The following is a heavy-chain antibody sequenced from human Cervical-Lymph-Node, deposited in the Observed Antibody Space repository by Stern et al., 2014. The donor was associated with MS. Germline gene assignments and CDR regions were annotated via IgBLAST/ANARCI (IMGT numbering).Heavy chain of an antibody. J-gene: IGHJ4*02. D-gene: IGHD5-12*01. CDR2: IFPRDSNT. CDR1: GYLFDDYW. CDR3: AKSPATPSGYDRFDY. V-gene: IGHV5-51*03. Sequence: EVQLVESGAEVKKPGESLKISCEASGYLFDDYWIGWVRQMSGRGLELVAIIFPRDSNTRYSPSVQGQVTISADKSISTASLPGSSLKAPDPAMYYWAKSPATPSGYDRFDYWGQGALVTVSS.